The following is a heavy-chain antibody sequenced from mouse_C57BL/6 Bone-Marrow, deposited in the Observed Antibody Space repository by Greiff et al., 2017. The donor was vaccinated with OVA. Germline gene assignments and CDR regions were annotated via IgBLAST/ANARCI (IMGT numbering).Heavy chain of an antibody. CDR1: GFSLTSYG. CDR2: IWSGGST. Sequence: QVQLQQSGPGLVQPSQSLSITCTVSGFSLTSYGVHWVRQSPGKGLEWLGVIWSGGSTDYNAAFISRLSISKDNSKSQVFFKMNSLQADDTAIYYCARRDGSSSLYFDVWGTGTTVTVSS. CDR3: ARRDGSSSLYFDV. D-gene: IGHD1-1*01. J-gene: IGHJ1*03. V-gene: IGHV2-2*01.